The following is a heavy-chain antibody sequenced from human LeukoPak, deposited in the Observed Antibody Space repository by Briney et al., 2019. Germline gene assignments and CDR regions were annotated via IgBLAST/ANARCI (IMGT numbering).Heavy chain of an antibody. V-gene: IGHV4-34*01. CDR2: INHSGST. Sequence: PSETLSLTCAVYGGSFSGYYWSWIRQPPGRGLEWIGEINHSGSTNYNPSLKSRVTISLDTSKNQFSLNLSSVTASDTAVYYCARGGKFYVNWGQGTLVTVSS. CDR3: ARGGKFYVN. D-gene: IGHD3-10*02. CDR1: GGSFSGYY. J-gene: IGHJ4*02.